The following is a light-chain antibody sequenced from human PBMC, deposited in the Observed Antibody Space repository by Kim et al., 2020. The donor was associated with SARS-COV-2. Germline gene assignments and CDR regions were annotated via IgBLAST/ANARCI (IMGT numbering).Light chain of an antibody. J-gene: IGKJ5*01. CDR1: QDIRND. CDR2: GAS. V-gene: IGKV1-17*01. CDR3: LQYNTFPIT. Sequence: DIQMTQSPSSLSASVGDRVTITCRASQDIRNDLGWYQQNPGRAPKRLIYGASSLQSGVPSRFSGSGSGTEFTLTISSVQPEDLATYFCLQYNTFPITFGQGTRLEIK.